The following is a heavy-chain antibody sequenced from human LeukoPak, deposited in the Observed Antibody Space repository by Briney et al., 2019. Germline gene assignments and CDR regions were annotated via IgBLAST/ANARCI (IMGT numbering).Heavy chain of an antibody. CDR2: INPRGSST. CDR1: GYTFTSYY. CDR3: ARERWTVTFYYFDY. D-gene: IGHD4-17*01. V-gene: IGHV1-46*04. Sequence: ASVTVSCKASGYTFTSYYIHWVRHAPGQGLEWMGIINPRGSSTIYAQTLQGRVTITRDISTSTVYMEASSVRSEGTGVYYCARERWTVTFYYFDYWGQGTLVTVSS. J-gene: IGHJ4*02.